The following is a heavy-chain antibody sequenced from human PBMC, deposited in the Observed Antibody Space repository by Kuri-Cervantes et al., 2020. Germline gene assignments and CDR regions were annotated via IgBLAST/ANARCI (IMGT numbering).Heavy chain of an antibody. J-gene: IGHJ4*02. CDR3: ARAPRSPAAAADFDY. V-gene: IGHV1-24*01. D-gene: IGHD6-13*01. Sequence: ASVKVSCKVSGYTLTELSMHWVRQAPGKGLEWMGGFDPEDGETSYAHKFQGRVTMTRDTSTSAVYLELSSLRSEDTAVYYCARAPRSPAAAADFDYWGQGTLVTVSS. CDR1: GYTLTELS. CDR2: FDPEDGET.